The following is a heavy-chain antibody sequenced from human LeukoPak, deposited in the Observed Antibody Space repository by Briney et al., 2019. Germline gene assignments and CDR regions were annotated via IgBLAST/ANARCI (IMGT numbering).Heavy chain of an antibody. CDR3: AKDKSGTYGIDY. J-gene: IGHJ4*02. D-gene: IGHD1-26*01. CDR1: GFTFRSDA. V-gene: IGHV3-30-3*01. Sequence: GGSLRLSCAASGFTFRSDAMHWVRQAPGKGLEWVAFISYDGSVKYYADSVKGRFTISRDNSKNTLYLQMNSLGTEDTAVYYCAKDKSGTYGIDYWGQGVLVTVYS. CDR2: ISYDGSVK.